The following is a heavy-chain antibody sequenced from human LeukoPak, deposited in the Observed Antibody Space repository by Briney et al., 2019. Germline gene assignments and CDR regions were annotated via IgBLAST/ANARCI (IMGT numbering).Heavy chain of an antibody. CDR1: GGSVSSGSYY. Sequence: SETLSLTCTVSGGSVSSGSYYWSWIRQPPGKGLEWTGYIYYSGSTNYNPSLKSRVTISVDTSKNQFSLKLSSVTAADTAVYYCARDPKAGSGSYYDVNYYGMDVWGKGTTVTVSS. J-gene: IGHJ6*04. D-gene: IGHD3-10*01. V-gene: IGHV4-61*01. CDR2: IYYSGST. CDR3: ARDPKAGSGSYYDVNYYGMDV.